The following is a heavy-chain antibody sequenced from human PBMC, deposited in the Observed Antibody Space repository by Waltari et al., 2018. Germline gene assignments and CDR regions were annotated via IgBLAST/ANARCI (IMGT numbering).Heavy chain of an antibody. CDR2: INPNRGGT. CDR3: ARGVVAATKGDY. Sequence: QVQLVQSGAEVKKPGASVKVSCKASGYTFTGYYMHWVRQAPGQGLEWMGWINPNRGGTNYAQKFQGRVTMTRDTSISTAYMELSRLRSDDTAVYYCARGVVAATKGDYWGQGTLVTVSS. V-gene: IGHV1-2*02. J-gene: IGHJ4*02. D-gene: IGHD2-15*01. CDR1: GYTFTGYY.